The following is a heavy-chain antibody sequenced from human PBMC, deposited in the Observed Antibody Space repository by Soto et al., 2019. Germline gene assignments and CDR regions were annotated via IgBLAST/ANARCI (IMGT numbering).Heavy chain of an antibody. CDR3: ASVRQQWLVSAHYFDC. Sequence: QVQLMESGGAVVQPGRSLRLSCAASGFTFSSYAMHWVRQAPGKGLEWVAIISHDGSSIYYGDSVKGRFTISRDNSKSTLYLQMNSLRSEDTAVYYCASVRQQWLVSAHYFDCWGQGTLVTVSS. CDR2: ISHDGSSI. J-gene: IGHJ4*02. V-gene: IGHV3-30-3*01. D-gene: IGHD6-19*01. CDR1: GFTFSSYA.